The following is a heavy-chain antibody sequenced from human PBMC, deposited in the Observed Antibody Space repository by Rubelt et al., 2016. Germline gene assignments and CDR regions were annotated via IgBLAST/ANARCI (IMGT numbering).Heavy chain of an antibody. V-gene: IGHV4-59*12. CDR2: INHSGST. J-gene: IGHJ5*02. CDR3: ARGRYYGSGSYYIGNWFDP. CDR1: GGSISSYY. D-gene: IGHD3-10*01. Sequence: QVQLQESGPGLVKPSGTLSLTCTVSGGSISSYYWSWIRQPPGKGLEWIGEINHSGSTNYNPSLKSRVTISVDTSKNQFALKRSLVTAADTAVYYCARGRYYGSGSYYIGNWFDPWGQGTLVTVSS.